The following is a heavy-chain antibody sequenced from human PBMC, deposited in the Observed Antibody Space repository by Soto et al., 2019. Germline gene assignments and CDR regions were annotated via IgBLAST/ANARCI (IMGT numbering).Heavy chain of an antibody. J-gene: IGHJ3*02. D-gene: IGHD5-12*01. CDR3: ARRRGYSGYDEDDAFDI. CDR2: INPNSGGT. Sequence: ASVKVSCKASGYTFTGYYMHWVRQAPGQGLEWMGWINPNSGGTNYAQRFQGRVTMTRDTSISTAYMELSRLRSDDTAVYYCARRRGYSGYDEDDAFDIWGQGTMVTVSS. V-gene: IGHV1-2*02. CDR1: GYTFTGYY.